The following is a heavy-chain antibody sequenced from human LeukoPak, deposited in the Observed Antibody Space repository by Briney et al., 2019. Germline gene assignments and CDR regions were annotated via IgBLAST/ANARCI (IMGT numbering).Heavy chain of an antibody. Sequence: PSETPSLTCTVSVGSIGRSSYYWGWIRQPPGKGLEWIGNIYYNGNTDYNPSLKSRVTISVDTSKNQLSLKLSSVTAADTAVYYCARVAAKTVDYWGQGTLVTVSS. D-gene: IGHD2-15*01. V-gene: IGHV4-39*07. CDR1: VGSIGRSSYY. J-gene: IGHJ4*02. CDR3: ARVAAKTVDY. CDR2: IYYNGNT.